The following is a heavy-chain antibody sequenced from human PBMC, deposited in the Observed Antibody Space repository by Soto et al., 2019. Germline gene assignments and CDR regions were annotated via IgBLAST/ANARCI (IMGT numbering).Heavy chain of an antibody. CDR2: TCYSGST. J-gene: IGHJ4*02. CDR3: ARVRGTAGKRYFDY. Sequence: SETLSLTCTVSGGSMIAYYWNWIRQPPGKGLQWIGYTCYSGSTTYNPSLKSRVTISVDSSKNQFSLKLDSVTPADTAVYYCARVRGTAGKRYFDYWGPGTLVTVSS. V-gene: IGHV4-59*01. CDR1: GGSMIAYY. D-gene: IGHD6-13*01.